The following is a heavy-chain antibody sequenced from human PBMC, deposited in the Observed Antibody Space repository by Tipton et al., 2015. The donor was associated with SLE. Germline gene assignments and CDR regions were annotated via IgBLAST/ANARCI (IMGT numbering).Heavy chain of an antibody. Sequence: SLRLSCAASGFTFDDYGMSWVRQAPGKGLEWVSGINWNGGSTGYADSVKGRFTISRDNAKNSLYLQMNSLRAEDTALYYCARDRAGRTRYYYDSSGYSNWGQGTLVTVSS. V-gene: IGHV3-20*04. CDR1: GFTFDDYG. J-gene: IGHJ4*02. CDR2: INWNGGST. D-gene: IGHD3-22*01. CDR3: ARDRAGRTRYYYDSSGYSN.